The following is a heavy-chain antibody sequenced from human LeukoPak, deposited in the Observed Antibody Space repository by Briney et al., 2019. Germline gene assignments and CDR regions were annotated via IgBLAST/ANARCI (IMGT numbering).Heavy chain of an antibody. CDR3: WRAGQQQQLPPSCDH. V-gene: IGHV4-34*01. CDR2: INHSGST. Sequence: SETLSLTCAVYGGSFSGYYWSWLRQPPGKELEWIGEINHSGSTDYNPSLKSRVTISADTPKKQFSLKLGSVAAADTAVYYFWRAGQQQQLPPSCDHGGKGNRVSVSS. J-gene: IGHJ4*02. D-gene: IGHD6-13*01. CDR1: GGSFSGYY.